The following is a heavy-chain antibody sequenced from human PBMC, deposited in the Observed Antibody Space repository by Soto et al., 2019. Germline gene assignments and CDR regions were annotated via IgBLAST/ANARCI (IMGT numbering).Heavy chain of an antibody. V-gene: IGHV3-30*18. J-gene: IGHJ4*02. D-gene: IGHD3-3*01. CDR2: ISYDGSNK. CDR1: GFTFSIYG. CDR3: AKETVEYYFXY. Sequence: GGSLRLSCAASGFTFSIYGMHWVRQAPGKGLEWVAVISYDGSNKYYADSVKGRFTISRDNSKNTLYLQMNSLRGEDTAVYYCAKETVEYYFXYSCQAPLVTVFS.